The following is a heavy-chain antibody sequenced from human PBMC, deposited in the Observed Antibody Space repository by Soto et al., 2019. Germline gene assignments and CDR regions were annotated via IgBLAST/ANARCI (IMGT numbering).Heavy chain of an antibody. CDR2: ISGSGGST. V-gene: IGHV3-23*01. CDR1: GFTFSSYA. Sequence: PGGSLRLSCAASGFTFSSYAMSWVRQAPGKGLERVSAISGSGGSTYYADSVKGRFTISRDNSKNTLYLQMNSLRAEDTAVYYCAKDLVTIFGVVIWDAFDIWGQGTMVTVSS. CDR3: AKDLVTIFGVVIWDAFDI. D-gene: IGHD3-3*01. J-gene: IGHJ3*02.